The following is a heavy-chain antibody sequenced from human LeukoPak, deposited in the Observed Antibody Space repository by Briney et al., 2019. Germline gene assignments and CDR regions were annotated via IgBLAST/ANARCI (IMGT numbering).Heavy chain of an antibody. Sequence: GGSLRLSCAASGFTFSSYSMNWVRQAPGKGLEWVSSISSSSSFIYYADSVKGRFTISRDNAKNSLYLQMNSLRAEDTAVYYCARDSDYGDYGGCDYWGQGTLVTVS. CDR1: GFTFSSYS. J-gene: IGHJ4*02. D-gene: IGHD4-17*01. CDR2: ISSSSSFI. CDR3: ARDSDYGDYGGCDY. V-gene: IGHV3-21*01.